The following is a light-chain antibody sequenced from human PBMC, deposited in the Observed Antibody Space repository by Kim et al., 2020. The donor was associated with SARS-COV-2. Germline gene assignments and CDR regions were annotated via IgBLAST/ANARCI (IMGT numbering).Light chain of an antibody. J-gene: IGKJ4*01. CDR3: LNYNSVPLT. Sequence: ASVGDRVTITCRASQGISNDLAWYQQKPGKAPNRLIYAASALQSGVPSRFSGSGSGTEFTLTISTLQPEDVATYYCLNYNSVPLTFGGGTKVDIK. V-gene: IGKV1-27*01. CDR2: AAS. CDR1: QGISND.